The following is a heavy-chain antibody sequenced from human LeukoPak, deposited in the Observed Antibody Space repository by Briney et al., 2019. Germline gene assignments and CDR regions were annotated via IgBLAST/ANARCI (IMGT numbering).Heavy chain of an antibody. CDR1: GGSISSYY. D-gene: IGHD6-19*01. J-gene: IGHJ6*03. CDR2: IYTSGST. V-gene: IGHV4-4*07. CDR3: ARSVTVAGYYYYYYMDV. Sequence: SETLSLTCTVSGGSISSYYWSWIRQPAGKGLDWIGRIYTSGSTNYNPSLKSRVTMSVDTSKNQFSLKLSSVTAADTAVYYCARSVTVAGYYYYYYMDVWGKGTTVTISS.